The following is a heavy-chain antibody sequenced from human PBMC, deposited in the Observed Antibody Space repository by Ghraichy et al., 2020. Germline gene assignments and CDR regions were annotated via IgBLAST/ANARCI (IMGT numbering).Heavy chain of an antibody. V-gene: IGHV4-39*01. CDR3: ARHAYSYGYVSFDY. CDR2: IYYSGST. Sequence: SETLSLTCTVSGGSISSSSYYWGWIRQPPGKGLEWIGSIYYSGSTYYNPSLKSRVTISVDTSKNQFSLKLSSVTAADTAVYYCARHAYSYGYVSFDYWGQGTLVTVSS. D-gene: IGHD5-18*01. CDR1: GGSISSSSYY. J-gene: IGHJ4*02.